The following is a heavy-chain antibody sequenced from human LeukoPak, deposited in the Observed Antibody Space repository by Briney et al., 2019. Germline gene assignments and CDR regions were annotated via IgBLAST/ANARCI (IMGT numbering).Heavy chain of an antibody. V-gene: IGHV3-9*01. CDR1: GFTFDDYA. J-gene: IGHJ4*02. Sequence: GRSLRLSCAASGFTFDDYAMHWVRQAPGKGLEWVSGISWNIDNIDYEDSVRGRYTISRDNAKNSLYLQMNSLRAEDTALYYCAKDYDYGFDYWGRGTLVTVSS. CDR3: AKDYDYGFDY. D-gene: IGHD4-17*01. CDR2: ISWNIDNI.